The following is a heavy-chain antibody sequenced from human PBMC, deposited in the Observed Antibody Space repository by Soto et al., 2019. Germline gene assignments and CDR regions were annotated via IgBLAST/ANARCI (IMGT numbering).Heavy chain of an antibody. CDR2: ISYDGSNK. CDR3: AKDLGHGGRGAFDI. J-gene: IGHJ3*02. V-gene: IGHV3-30*18. CDR1: GFTFSSYG. Sequence: QVPLVESGGGVVQPGRSLRLSCAASGFTFSSYGMHWVRQAPGKGLEWVALISYDGSNKYYADSVKGRFTISRDNSKNTLYLQSNSLRTEDTAVYYCAKDLGHGGRGAFDIWGQGTMVTVSS. D-gene: IGHD7-27*01.